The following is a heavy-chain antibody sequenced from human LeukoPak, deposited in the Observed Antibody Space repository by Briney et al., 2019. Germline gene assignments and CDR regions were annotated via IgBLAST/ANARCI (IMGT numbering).Heavy chain of an antibody. CDR1: GGSFSGYY. CDR3: ARVTMIVVVNWFDP. CDR2: INHSGST. D-gene: IGHD3-22*01. Sequence: SETLSLTCAVYGGSFSGYYWSWIRQPPGKGLEWIGEINHSGSTNYNPSLKSQVTISVDTSKNQFSLKLSSVTAADTAVYYCARVTMIVVVNWFDPWGQETLVTVSS. J-gene: IGHJ5*02. V-gene: IGHV4-34*01.